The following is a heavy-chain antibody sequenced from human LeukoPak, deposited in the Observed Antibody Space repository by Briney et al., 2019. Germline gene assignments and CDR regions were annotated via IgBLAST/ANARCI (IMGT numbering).Heavy chain of an antibody. CDR3: AKGPDAQPWFGMDV. CDR2: ISGSGGST. J-gene: IGHJ6*02. Sequence: PGGSLRLSCAASGFTFSSYAMSWVRQAPGKGLEWVSAISGSGGSTYYADSVKGRFTISRDNSKNTLYLQMNSLRAEDTAVYYCAKGPDAQPWFGMDVWGQGTTVTVSS. D-gene: IGHD5-18*01. V-gene: IGHV3-23*01. CDR1: GFTFSSYA.